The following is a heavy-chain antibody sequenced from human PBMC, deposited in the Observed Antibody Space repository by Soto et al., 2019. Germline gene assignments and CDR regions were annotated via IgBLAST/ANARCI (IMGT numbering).Heavy chain of an antibody. CDR1: GYTFTSYA. D-gene: IGHD2-21*02. V-gene: IGHV1-3*05. CDR3: ARCIVVATALDY. J-gene: IGHJ4*02. Sequence: QVQLVQSGAEEKKPGASVKVSCKASGYTFTSYAMHWVRQAPGQRLEWMGWINAGNGNTKYSQKFQGRVTITRDTSASTAYMELSSLRSEDTAVYSCARCIVVATALDYWGQGTLVTVSS. CDR2: INAGNGNT.